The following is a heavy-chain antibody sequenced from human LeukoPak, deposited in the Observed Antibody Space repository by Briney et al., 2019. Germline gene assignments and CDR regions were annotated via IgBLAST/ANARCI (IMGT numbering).Heavy chain of an antibody. J-gene: IGHJ3*02. V-gene: IGHV3-21*01. CDR2: ISSSSSYI. Sequence: GESLRLSCAASGFTFSSYSMNWVRQAPGKGLEWVSSISSSSSYIYYADSVKGRFTISRDNAKNSLYLQVNSLRAEDTAVYYCARPNLYSTSLDAFDIWGQGTMVTVSS. D-gene: IGHD2-8*01. CDR3: ARPNLYSTSLDAFDI. CDR1: GFTFSSYS.